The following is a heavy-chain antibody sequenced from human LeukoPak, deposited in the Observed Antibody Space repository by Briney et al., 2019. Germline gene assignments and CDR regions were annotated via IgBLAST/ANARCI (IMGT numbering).Heavy chain of an antibody. J-gene: IGHJ3*02. D-gene: IGHD4-23*01. CDR1: GYTFTSNY. V-gene: IGHV1-46*01. CDR2: ISPSGGST. CDR3: ATAVDYGGNSYYALDI. Sequence: GASVKVSCKAFGYTFTSNYMHWVRQAPGQGPEWMGVISPSGGSTTYAQKFQGRVTLTRDMSTSTDYLELSSLRSEDTAVYYCATAVDYGGNSYYALDIWGQGTMVTVSS.